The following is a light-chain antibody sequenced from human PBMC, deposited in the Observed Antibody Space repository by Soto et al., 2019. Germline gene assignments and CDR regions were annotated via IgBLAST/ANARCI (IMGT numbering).Light chain of an antibody. J-gene: IGLJ3*02. CDR1: NSNIGPNF. CDR3: ATWDDSLSGWV. CDR2: SYN. Sequence: QSALTQPPSASGTPGQRVTISCSGTNSNIGPNFVYWYQHLPGTTPKLLVFSYNQRPSGVPDRFSGSKSGSSASLAISGLRSEDEADYYCATWDDSLSGWVFGGGTKLTVL. V-gene: IGLV1-47*02.